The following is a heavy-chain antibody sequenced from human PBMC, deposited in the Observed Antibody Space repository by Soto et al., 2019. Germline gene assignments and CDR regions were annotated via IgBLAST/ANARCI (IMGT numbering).Heavy chain of an antibody. V-gene: IGHV3-30-3*01. CDR3: ARDPLWGTAMVLWYFDL. D-gene: IGHD5-18*01. Sequence: QVQLVESGGGVVQPGRSLRLSCAASGFTFSSYAMHWVRQAPGKGLEWVAVISYDGSNKYYADSVKGRFTISRDNSKNTLFLQMNGPRAEEPAVYYCARDPLWGTAMVLWYFDLWGRGTLVTVSS. J-gene: IGHJ2*01. CDR1: GFTFSSYA. CDR2: ISYDGSNK.